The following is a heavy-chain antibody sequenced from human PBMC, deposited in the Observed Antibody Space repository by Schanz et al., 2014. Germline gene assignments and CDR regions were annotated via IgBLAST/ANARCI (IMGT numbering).Heavy chain of an antibody. V-gene: IGHV3-53*01. J-gene: IGHJ5*02. CDR3: ARGNGPFDP. CDR1: GVTVSSNY. CDR2: IYSGGGT. D-gene: IGHD2-8*01. Sequence: VQLVESGGGVVQPGRSLRLSCAASGVTVSSNYMSWVRQAPGKGLEWVSVIYSGGGTYYADSVKGRFTISRDNSKNTLYLQMNSLRVEDTAVYYCARGNGPFDPWGQGTLVTVSS.